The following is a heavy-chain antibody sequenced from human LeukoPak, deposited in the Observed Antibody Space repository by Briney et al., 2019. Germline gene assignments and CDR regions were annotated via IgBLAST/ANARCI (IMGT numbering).Heavy chain of an antibody. D-gene: IGHD3/OR15-3a*01. J-gene: IGHJ4*02. CDR2: ITASGGST. CDR3: ASVPFDFWTSYYFDY. Sequence: PGGSLRLSCASSGFTFNNYAMTWVRQAPGKGLEWVSSITASGGSTYCADSVKGRFTISRDNSKNTLYLQMSSLRAEDTAVYYCASVPFDFWTSYYFDYWGQGTLVTVSS. CDR1: GFTFNNYA. V-gene: IGHV3-23*01.